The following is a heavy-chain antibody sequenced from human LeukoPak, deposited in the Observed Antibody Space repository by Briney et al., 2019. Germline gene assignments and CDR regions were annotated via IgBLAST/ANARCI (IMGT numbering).Heavy chain of an antibody. CDR1: GFTFSSYS. Sequence: TGGSLRLSCAASGFTFSSYSMNWVRQAPGKGLEWVSYLSSGSSTIYYADSVKGRSTISRDNAKNSLYLQMNSLRDEDTAVYYCAGGKAYSFDYWGQGTLVTVSS. CDR2: LSSGSSTI. V-gene: IGHV3-48*02. CDR3: AGGKAYSFDY. J-gene: IGHJ4*02.